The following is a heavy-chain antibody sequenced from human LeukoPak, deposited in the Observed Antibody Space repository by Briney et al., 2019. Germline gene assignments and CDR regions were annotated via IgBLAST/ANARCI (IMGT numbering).Heavy chain of an antibody. V-gene: IGHV3-48*01. CDR1: GFTFSSYS. J-gene: IGHJ4*02. D-gene: IGHD4-23*01. CDR3: AKELLILVPPFGY. Sequence: GGSLRLSCAASGFTFSSYSMNWVRQAPGKGLEWVSYISSSSSTIYYADSVKGRFTISRDNAKNSLYLQMNSLRAEDTAVYYCAKELLILVPPFGYWGQGTLVTVSS. CDR2: ISSSSSTI.